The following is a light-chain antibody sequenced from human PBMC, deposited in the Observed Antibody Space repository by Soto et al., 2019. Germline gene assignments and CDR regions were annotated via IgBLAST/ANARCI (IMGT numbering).Light chain of an antibody. J-gene: IGKJ1*01. CDR1: QSISSW. CDR2: DAS. Sequence: DIQMTQVPSTLSASVGDRVTITCRASQSISSWLAWYQQKPGKAPKLLIYDASSLESGVPSRFSGSGSGTEFTLTISSLQPDDFATYYCQQYNSYRTFGQGTKVDIK. CDR3: QQYNSYRT. V-gene: IGKV1-5*01.